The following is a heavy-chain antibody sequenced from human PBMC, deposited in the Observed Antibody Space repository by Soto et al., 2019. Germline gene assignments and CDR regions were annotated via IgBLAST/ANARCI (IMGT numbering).Heavy chain of an antibody. CDR3: TTSSYDFWSGYPMPDYYYGMDV. J-gene: IGHJ6*02. V-gene: IGHV3-15*07. CDR1: GFTFSNAW. Sequence: GGSLRLSCAASGFTFSNAWMNWVRQAPGKGLEWVGRIKSKTDGGTTDYAAPVKGRFTISRDDSKNTLYLQMNRLKTEDTAVYYCTTSSYDFWSGYPMPDYYYGMDVWGQGTTVTVSS. CDR2: IKSKTDGGTT. D-gene: IGHD3-3*01.